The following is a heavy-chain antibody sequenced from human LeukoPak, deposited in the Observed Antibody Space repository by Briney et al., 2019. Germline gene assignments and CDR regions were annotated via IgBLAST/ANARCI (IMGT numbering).Heavy chain of an antibody. V-gene: IGHV4-59*01. CDR2: IFYTGST. D-gene: IGHD5-18*01. CDR3: AKDSGTAMADY. CDR1: GVSISGNY. J-gene: IGHJ4*02. Sequence: PSETLSLTCTVSGVSISGNYWSWIRQPPGKGLEWIGYIFYTGSTNYNPSLQSRVTILLDTSKNQFSLKLSSVSAADTAVYYCAKDSGTAMADYWGQGTLVTVSS.